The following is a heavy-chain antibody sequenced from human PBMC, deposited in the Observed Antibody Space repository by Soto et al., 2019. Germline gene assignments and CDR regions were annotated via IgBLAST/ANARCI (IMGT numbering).Heavy chain of an antibody. D-gene: IGHD3-16*01. CDR1: GYTFTRYY. Sequence: QVQLVQSGSEGKEPGASMKISCQASGYTFTRYYITWVRQATGQGLEWMGWMNPQTGNTAYAEKFQGRVTMTRSTSINPAYMELTDLRSEDTAVYYCARLAGESTSSSYYYFYMDVWGKGSTVTVSS. CDR3: ARLAGESTSSSYYYFYMDV. CDR2: MNPQTGNT. V-gene: IGHV1-8*01. J-gene: IGHJ6*03.